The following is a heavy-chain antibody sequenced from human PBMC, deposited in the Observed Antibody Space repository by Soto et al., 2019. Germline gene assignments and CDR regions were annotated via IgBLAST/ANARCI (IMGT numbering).Heavy chain of an antibody. V-gene: IGHV3-30*18. D-gene: IGHD1-26*01. J-gene: IGHJ4*02. Sequence: QVQLVXSXXXXXXPXXSXXLSCVXSGFDFTYXAMHWVRQAPGKGLESVAVMSSDGSKIHHTDSVKGRFTISRDNSKNTLYLQMNSLRKEDTAVYFCAKDEGVGGTLGLFDYWGQGTLVSVSS. CDR2: MSSDGSKI. CDR3: AKDEGVGGTLGLFDY. CDR1: GFDFTYXA.